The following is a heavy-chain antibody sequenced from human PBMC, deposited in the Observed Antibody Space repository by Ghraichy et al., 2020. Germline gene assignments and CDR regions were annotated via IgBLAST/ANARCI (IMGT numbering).Heavy chain of an antibody. CDR3: ARDVLLMYNPWHWRLNH. Sequence: SQTLSLTCAISGDSVSTNSAAWTWIRQSPSRGLEWLGRTYYRSQWQTAYAPSVRSRITINADTSKNQFSLQQNSVTPEDTAVYNCARDVLLMYNPWHWRLNHWGPGTLVTVSS. CDR2: TYYRSQWQT. J-gene: IGHJ5*02. CDR1: GDSVSTNSAA. V-gene: IGHV6-1*01. D-gene: IGHD1-14*01.